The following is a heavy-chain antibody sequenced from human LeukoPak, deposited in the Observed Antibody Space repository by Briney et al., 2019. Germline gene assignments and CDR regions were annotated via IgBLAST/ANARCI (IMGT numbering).Heavy chain of an antibody. J-gene: IGHJ4*02. CDR2: IYYSGST. D-gene: IGHD3-10*01. CDR1: GGSVSSGSYY. Sequence: SETLSLTCTVSGGSVSSGSYYWSWIRQPPGKGLEWIGYIYYSGSTNYNPSLKSRVTISVDTSKNQFSLKLSSVTAADTAVYYCARDAAGYYFDYWGQGTLVTVSS. V-gene: IGHV4-61*01. CDR3: ARDAAGYYFDY.